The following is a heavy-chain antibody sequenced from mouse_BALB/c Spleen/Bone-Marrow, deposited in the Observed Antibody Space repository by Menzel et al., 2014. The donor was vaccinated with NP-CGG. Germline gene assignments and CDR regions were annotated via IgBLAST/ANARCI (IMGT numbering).Heavy chain of an antibody. CDR2: IYPGDGET. Sequence: VQLVESGAELVRPGSSVKIPCKASGYPFSSYWMSWVKQRPGQGLEWIGQIYPGDGETNYNGKFKGNATLTADKSSSTAYMQLISLTSEGSAVYFCARKYGDYWGQGTTLTVSS. CDR3: ARKYGDY. J-gene: IGHJ2*01. CDR1: GYPFSSYW. D-gene: IGHD2-10*02. V-gene: IGHV1-80*01.